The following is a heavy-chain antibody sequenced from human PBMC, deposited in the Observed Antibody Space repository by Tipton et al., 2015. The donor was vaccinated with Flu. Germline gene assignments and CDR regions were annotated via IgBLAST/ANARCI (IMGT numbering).Heavy chain of an antibody. V-gene: IGHV3-23*01. J-gene: IGHJ4*02. D-gene: IGHD6-25*01. CDR2: ISYNGGTT. Sequence: SLRLSCTASGFTFSSYMMSWVRQVPGEGLEWVSSISYNGGTTYADSVMGRFTISRDNSKNTVYLQIISLRVEDTALYYCAKDHTGSGWAPHNWGQGTLVTVSS. CDR1: GFTFSSYM. CDR3: AKDHTGSGWAPHN.